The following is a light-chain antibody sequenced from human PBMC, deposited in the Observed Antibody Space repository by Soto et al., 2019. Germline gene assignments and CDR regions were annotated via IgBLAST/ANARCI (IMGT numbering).Light chain of an antibody. V-gene: IGKV1-27*01. J-gene: IGKJ3*01. CDR3: QQYSSVPV. Sequence: DIQMTQSPTSLSASVGDRVTITCRASQGIRNYVAWYQQIPGKAPKLLIYAASTLQSGVPSRFRGSGSGTDFTLTIYGLQPEDVATYSCQQYSSVPVFGPVQKVEIK. CDR1: QGIRNY. CDR2: AAS.